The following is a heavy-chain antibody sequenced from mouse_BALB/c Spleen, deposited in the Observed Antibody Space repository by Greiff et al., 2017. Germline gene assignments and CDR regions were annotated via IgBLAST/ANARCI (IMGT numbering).Heavy chain of an antibody. J-gene: IGHJ1*01. V-gene: IGHV1-18*01. CDR1: GYTFTDYN. CDR2: INPNNGGT. D-gene: IGHD2-1*01. CDR3: ARPRYYGPSGYFDV. Sequence: VQLQQSGPELVKPGASVKIPCKATGYTFTDYNMDWVKQSHGKRLEWIGDINPNNGGTIYNQKFKGKATLTVDQSSSTAYMELRSLTSEDTAVYYCARPRYYGPSGYFDVWGAGTTVTVSS.